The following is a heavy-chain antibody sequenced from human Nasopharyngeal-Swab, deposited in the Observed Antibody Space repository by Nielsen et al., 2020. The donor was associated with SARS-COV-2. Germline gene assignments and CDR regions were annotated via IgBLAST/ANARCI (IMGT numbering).Heavy chain of an antibody. CDR1: GYSFANYW. CDR3: ARRAARDGYNYEVDP. J-gene: IGHJ5*02. CDR2: IYPGNSDT. Sequence: GESLKISCTGFGYSFANYWIGWVRQMPGKGLEGMGSIYPGNSDTRYSPAFHGRVTISADKSINTAYIQWTSLRASDTAVYYCARRAARDGYNYEVDPWGQGTLVSVSS. D-gene: IGHD5-24*01. V-gene: IGHV5-51*01.